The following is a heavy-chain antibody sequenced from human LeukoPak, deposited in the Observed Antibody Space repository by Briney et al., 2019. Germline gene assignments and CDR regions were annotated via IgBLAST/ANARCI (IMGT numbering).Heavy chain of an antibody. D-gene: IGHD2-15*01. V-gene: IGHV1-69*05. CDR3: ARSSGGSCYGCHWFDP. CDR1: GGTFSSYA. CDR2: IIPIFGTA. J-gene: IGHJ5*02. Sequence: ASVKVSCKASGGTFSSYAISWVRQAPGQGLEWMGGIIPIFGTANYAQKFQGRVTTTTDESTSTAYMELSSLRSEDTAVYYCARSSGGSCYGCHWFDPWGQGTLVTVSS.